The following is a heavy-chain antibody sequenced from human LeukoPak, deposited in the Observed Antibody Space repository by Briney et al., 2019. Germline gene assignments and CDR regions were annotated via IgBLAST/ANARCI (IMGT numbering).Heavy chain of an antibody. V-gene: IGHV3-7*01. Sequence: PGGSLRLSCAASGFTFSSYWMSWVRQAPGKGLEWVANIKQDGSEKYYVDSVKGRFTISRDNAKNSLYLQMNSLRAEDTAVYYCARAMITFGGVIGYFDYWGQGTLVTVSS. CDR1: GFTFSSYW. D-gene: IGHD3-16*02. CDR2: IKQDGSEK. CDR3: ARAMITFGGVIGYFDY. J-gene: IGHJ4*02.